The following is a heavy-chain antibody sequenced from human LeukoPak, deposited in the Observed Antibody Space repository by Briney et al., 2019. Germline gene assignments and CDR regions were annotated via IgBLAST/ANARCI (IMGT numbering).Heavy chain of an antibody. D-gene: IGHD2-8*01. CDR2: IYYSGST. J-gene: IGHJ4*02. V-gene: IGHV4-59*01. CDR1: SGSIRTSY. CDR3: AGAPNPDFFDD. Sequence: NPSETLSLTCTVSSGSIRTSYCSWIRQPPGKGLEWIGYIYYSGSTNYNPSLKSRVTISVDTSRNQFSLKLSSVTAADTAVYYCAGAPNPDFFDDWGQGTLVTVSS.